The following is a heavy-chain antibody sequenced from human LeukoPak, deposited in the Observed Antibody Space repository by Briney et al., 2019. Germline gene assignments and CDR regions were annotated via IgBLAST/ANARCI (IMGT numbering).Heavy chain of an antibody. V-gene: IGHV3-7*03. J-gene: IGHJ4*02. CDR3: ARGVGATTGNFDY. CDR1: GFTFSSYW. D-gene: IGHD1-26*01. CDR2: IKRDGSEK. Sequence: PGGSLRLSCAASGFTFSSYWMSWVRQAPGKGLEWVANIKRDGSEKYYVDSVKGRFIISRDNAKNSLYLQMNSLRAEDTAVYYCARGVGATTGNFDYWGQGTLVTVSS.